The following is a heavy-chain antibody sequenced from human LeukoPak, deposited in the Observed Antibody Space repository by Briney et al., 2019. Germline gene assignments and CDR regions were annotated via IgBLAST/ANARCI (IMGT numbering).Heavy chain of an antibody. CDR1: GGSLSTYY. CDR3: SREQYTSGGSGWFGMDV. D-gene: IGHD6-19*01. CDR2: IHQSGST. V-gene: IGHV4-59*12. J-gene: IGHJ6*02. Sequence: PSETLSLTCSVSGGSLSTYYWTWTRQPPGKGLEWIGFIHQSGSTEYNPSLKSRVTMSLDTSRNQFSPKMSTVAAADTAVYYCSREQYTSGGSGWFGMDVWGQGTTVTVSS.